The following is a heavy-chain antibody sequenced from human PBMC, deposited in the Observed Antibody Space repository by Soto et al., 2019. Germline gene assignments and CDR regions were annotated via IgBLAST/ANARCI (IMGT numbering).Heavy chain of an antibody. CDR1: GGSISSGGYY. J-gene: IGHJ5*02. CDR3: ARGRDYYDSSGYWT. Sequence: QVQLQESGPGLVKPSQTLSLTCPVSGGSISSGGYYWSWIRQHPGKGLEWIGYIYYSGSTYYNPTLKSRVTIAVDTSKNQYSLKLSSVTAADTAVYYCARGRDYYDSSGYWTWGQGTLVTVSS. D-gene: IGHD3-22*01. V-gene: IGHV4-31*03. CDR2: IYYSGST.